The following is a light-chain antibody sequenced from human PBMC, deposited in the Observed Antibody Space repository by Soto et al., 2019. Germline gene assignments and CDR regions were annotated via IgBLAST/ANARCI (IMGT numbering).Light chain of an antibody. CDR3: QQLFDSPIT. J-gene: IGKJ5*01. CDR1: QNIRSR. V-gene: IGKV1-5*01. CDR2: DAS. Sequence: DFQMTQSPSTLSASVGDRVTITCRASQNIRSRLACFQQKPGKAPKLLIYDASSLESGVPSRFSATVSGTEFSLTITSLQPEDFATYYCQQLFDSPITFGRGTRLEIK.